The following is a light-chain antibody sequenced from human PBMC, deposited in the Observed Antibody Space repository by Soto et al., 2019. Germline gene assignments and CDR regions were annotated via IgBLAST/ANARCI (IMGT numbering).Light chain of an antibody. V-gene: IGKV3-20*01. CDR1: ERLSSVY. CDR3: QQYGGSPRIT. CDR2: GAS. J-gene: IGKJ5*01. Sequence: IVLTQSPGTLSLSPGERATLSCKASERLSSVYLAWYQQRPGQPPRLLIYGASNRATGIPDRFSGSGSGKDYTLIINRLEPEDVAIYYCQQYGGSPRITFGQGTRLEIK.